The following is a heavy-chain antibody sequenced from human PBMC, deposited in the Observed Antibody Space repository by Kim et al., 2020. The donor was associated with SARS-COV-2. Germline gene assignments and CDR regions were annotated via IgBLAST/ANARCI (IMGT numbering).Heavy chain of an antibody. CDR3: ANLNSYGPRLFYY. D-gene: IGHD5-18*01. V-gene: IGHV3-30*02. J-gene: IGHJ4*02. Sequence: YADSVQDRLTISRDNSKNTLYLQMNSLRAEDTAVYYCANLNSYGPRLFYYWGQGTLVTVSS.